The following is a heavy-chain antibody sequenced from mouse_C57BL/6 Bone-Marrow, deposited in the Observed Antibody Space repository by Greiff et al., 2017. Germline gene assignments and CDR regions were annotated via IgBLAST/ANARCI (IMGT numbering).Heavy chain of an antibody. V-gene: IGHV7-3*01. CDR2: IRNKANGYTT. J-gene: IGHJ3*01. CDR3: ARYGTTVPVAY. Sequence: EVKVVESGGGLVQPGGSLSLSCAASGFTFTDYYMSWVRQPPGKALEWLGFIRNKANGYTTEYSASVKGRFTISRDNSQSILYLQVNALSAEDSATYYCARYGTTVPVAYWGQGTLVTVSA. D-gene: IGHD1-1*01. CDR1: GFTFTDYY.